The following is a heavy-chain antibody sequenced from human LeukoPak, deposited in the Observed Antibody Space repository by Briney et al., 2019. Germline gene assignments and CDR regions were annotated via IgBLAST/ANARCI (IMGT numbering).Heavy chain of an antibody. D-gene: IGHD2-8*01. CDR3: AKDRTWNYFDY. CDR1: GFTFSTFA. J-gene: IGHJ4*02. Sequence: GGSLRHSCAASGFTFSTFAMHWVRQAPGKGLEWVAIVSYDGTKKYFADSVRRVFTISRDNAKNTLYLQMNSLRAEDTAVYYCAKDRTWNYFDYWGQGSLVTVSS. V-gene: IGHV3-30-3*02. CDR2: VSYDGTKK.